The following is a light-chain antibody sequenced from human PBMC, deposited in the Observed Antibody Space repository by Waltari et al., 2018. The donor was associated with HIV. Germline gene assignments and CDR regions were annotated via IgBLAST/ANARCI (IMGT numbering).Light chain of an antibody. J-gene: IGKJ2*01. CDR3: QQYGSSPYT. CDR1: QSVSSTY. Sequence: EIVLTQSPGTLSLSPGERILSCKTSQSVSSTYLAWYQQKPGQAPRLLIYGTSSRATGIPDRFSGSGSGTDFTLTVSRLEPADFAVYYCQQYGSSPYTFGQGTKLEI. CDR2: GTS. V-gene: IGKV3-20*01.